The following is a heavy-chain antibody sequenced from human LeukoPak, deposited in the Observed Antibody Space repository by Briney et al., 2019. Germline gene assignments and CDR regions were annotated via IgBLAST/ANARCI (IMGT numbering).Heavy chain of an antibody. CDR1: GFTFSSYA. J-gene: IGHJ3*02. CDR3: ARAPDGYYYDSTDAFDI. CDR2: IYSGGST. Sequence: PGGSLRLSCAASGFTFSSYAMSWVRQAPGKGLEWVSVIYSGGSTYYADSVKGRFTISRDNSKNTLYLQMNSLRAEDTAVYYCARAPDGYYYDSTDAFDIWGQGTMVTVSS. D-gene: IGHD3-22*01. V-gene: IGHV3-66*01.